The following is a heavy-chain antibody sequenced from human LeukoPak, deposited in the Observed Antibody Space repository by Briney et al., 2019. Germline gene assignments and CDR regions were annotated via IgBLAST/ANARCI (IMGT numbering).Heavy chain of an antibody. Sequence: PSQTFSLTCAISGDSVSSNSDAWNWIRQSPSRGLEWLGRTYYRSKWYYDYAVAVKSRISINPDTSKNQFSLQLSSVTPEDTAVYYCARDPVGGSTIFDYWGQGTLVTVSS. D-gene: IGHD1-26*01. J-gene: IGHJ4*02. CDR3: ARDPVGGSTIFDY. CDR2: TYYRSKWYY. V-gene: IGHV6-1*01. CDR1: GDSVSSNSDA.